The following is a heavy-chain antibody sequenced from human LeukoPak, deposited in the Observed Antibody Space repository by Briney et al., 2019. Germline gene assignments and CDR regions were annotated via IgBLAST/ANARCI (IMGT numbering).Heavy chain of an antibody. V-gene: IGHV3-48*04. CDR3: ARYSYGFFDY. J-gene: IGHJ4*02. D-gene: IGHD5-18*01. CDR1: GFTFSSYG. CDR2: ISGSGSTI. Sequence: GGSLRLSCAASGFTFSSYGMSWVRQAPGKGLEWVSAISGSGSTIYYADSVKGRFTISRDNAKNSLYLQMNSLRAEDTAVYYCARYSYGFFDYWGQGTLVTVSS.